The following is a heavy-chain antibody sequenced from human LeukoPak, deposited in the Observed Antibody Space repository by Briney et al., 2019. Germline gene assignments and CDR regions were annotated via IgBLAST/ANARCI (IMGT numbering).Heavy chain of an antibody. V-gene: IGHV4-4*02. J-gene: IGHJ4*02. Sequence: SETLSLTCAVSGGSISSGNWWSWVRQPPGKGLEWIGEIYDSGSTNYNPSPESRVTMSVDKSKNQFSLTLRSVTAADTAVYYCARADSRGFYAFDYWGQGTLVPVSS. D-gene: IGHD3-22*01. CDR3: ARADSRGFYAFDY. CDR2: IYDSGST. CDR1: GGSISSGNW.